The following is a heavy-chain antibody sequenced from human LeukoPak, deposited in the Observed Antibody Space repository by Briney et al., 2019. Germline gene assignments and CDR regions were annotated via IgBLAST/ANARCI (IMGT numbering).Heavy chain of an antibody. CDR3: ARGSLKAVVNSDYYYYMDV. CDR2: IIPISGTP. D-gene: IGHD2-15*01. J-gene: IGHJ6*03. Sequence: ASVKVSCKASGGTFNSYAINWVRQAPGQGLEWMGGIIPISGTPNYAQKFQGRVTITTDESTSIAYMDLSSLRSEDTAVYYCARGSLKAVVNSDYYYYMDVWGEGTTVIVSS. CDR1: GGTFNSYA. V-gene: IGHV1-69*05.